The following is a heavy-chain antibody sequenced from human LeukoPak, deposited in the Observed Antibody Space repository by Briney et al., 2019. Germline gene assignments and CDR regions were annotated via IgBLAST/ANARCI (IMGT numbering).Heavy chain of an antibody. Sequence: SETLSLTCTVPGGSISNYYWGWIRQPAGRGLEWIGRIYSSGSTNYNPSLKSRVTMSVDTSKNQFSLKLSSVTAADTAVYYCARSYSSGLSYFDYWGQGTLVAVSS. CDR3: ARSYSSGLSYFDY. CDR1: GGSISNYY. D-gene: IGHD3-22*01. CDR2: IYSSGST. V-gene: IGHV4-4*07. J-gene: IGHJ4*02.